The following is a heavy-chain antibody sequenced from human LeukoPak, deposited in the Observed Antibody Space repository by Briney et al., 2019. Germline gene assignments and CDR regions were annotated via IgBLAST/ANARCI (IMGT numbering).Heavy chain of an antibody. J-gene: IGHJ4*02. CDR2: IYYSGST. CDR1: GGSISSGDYY. CDR3: ARGRDGQLWTFDY. V-gene: IGHV4-30-4*08. Sequence: SGTLSLTCTVSGGSISSGDYYWSWIRQPPGKGLEWIGYIYYSGSTYYNPSLKSRVTISVDTSKNQFSLKLSSVTAADTAVYYCARGRDGQLWTFDYWGQGTLVTVSS. D-gene: IGHD5-18*01.